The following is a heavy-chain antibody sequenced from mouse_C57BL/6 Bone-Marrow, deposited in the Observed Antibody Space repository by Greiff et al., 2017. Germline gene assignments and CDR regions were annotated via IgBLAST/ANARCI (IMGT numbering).Heavy chain of an antibody. CDR1: GYYITSGYY. D-gene: IGHD1-1*01. Sequence: EVQLVESGPGLVKPSQSLSLTCSVTGYYITSGYYWNWIRQFPGNKLEWMGYISYDGSNNYNPSLKNRISITRDTSKNQFFLKLNSVTTEDTATYYCAREWDDYYGFDYWGQGTTLTVSS. J-gene: IGHJ2*01. CDR3: AREWDDYYGFDY. CDR2: ISYDGSN. V-gene: IGHV3-6*01.